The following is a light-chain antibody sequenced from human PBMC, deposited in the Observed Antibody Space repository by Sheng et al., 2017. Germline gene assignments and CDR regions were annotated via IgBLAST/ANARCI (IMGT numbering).Light chain of an antibody. Sequence: DIQMTQSPSSLSASVGDRVTITCRASQSISTYLNWYQQHPGKAPKLLIYGASSLHRGVPSRFSGSGSGEDFSLTISSLQPEDFATYYCQQSYSTSVTFGQGTKLDI. CDR1: QSISTY. J-gene: IGKJ2*01. CDR2: GAS. V-gene: IGKV1-39*01. CDR3: QQSYSTSVT.